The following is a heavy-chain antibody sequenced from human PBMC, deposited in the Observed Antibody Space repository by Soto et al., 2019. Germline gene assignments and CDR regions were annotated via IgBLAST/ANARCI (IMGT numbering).Heavy chain of an antibody. CDR3: ATIFCTPYVCPNFDS. J-gene: IGHJ4*02. D-gene: IGHD2-15*01. Sequence: GGSLRLSCAASGFTFGSYAMSWVRQAPGKGLEWVSVITGRSDYTYYADSVKGRFTISRDNSKNTLYLQMNSLRDEDTAVYFGATIFCTPYVCPNFDSWGQGTLVTVSS. CDR2: ITGRSDYT. CDR1: GFTFGSYA. V-gene: IGHV3-23*01.